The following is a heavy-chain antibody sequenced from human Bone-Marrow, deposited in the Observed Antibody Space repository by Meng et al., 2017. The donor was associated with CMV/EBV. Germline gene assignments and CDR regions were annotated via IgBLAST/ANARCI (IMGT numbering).Heavy chain of an antibody. CDR2: IYWDGDK. CDR1: GFSLNSNGMG. V-gene: IGHV2-5*02. CDR3: AHRPTEGLFDY. J-gene: IGHJ4*02. Sequence: QITLKESGPAPLKPTQTLTLTCTFSGFSLNSNGMGVGWIRQPPGKALEWLALIYWDGDKRYSPSLKSRLTITKDTSNNQVVLTMTNMGPVDTATYFCAHRPTEGLFDYWGQGTLVTVSS.